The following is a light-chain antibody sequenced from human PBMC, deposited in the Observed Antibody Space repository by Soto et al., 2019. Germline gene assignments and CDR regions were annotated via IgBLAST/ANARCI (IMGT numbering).Light chain of an antibody. CDR3: CSYVGATNYV. J-gene: IGLJ1*01. V-gene: IGLV2-23*01. CDR2: EGI. Sequence: QYVLSHPASVSWSPGHAITISCSGTSSNIGGYNVVSWYQQHPGKAPKVIVYEGIKRPSGVSDRFSGSTSGSTASLTISGLQAEEEAEYYCCSYVGATNYVFGSGTKVTVL. CDR1: SSNIGGYNV.